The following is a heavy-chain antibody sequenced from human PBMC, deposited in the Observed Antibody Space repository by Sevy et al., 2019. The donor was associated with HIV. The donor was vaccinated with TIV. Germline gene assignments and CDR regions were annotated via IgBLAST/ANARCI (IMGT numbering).Heavy chain of an antibody. Sequence: SETLSLTCTVSSASFSAYYWSWIRQPAGKGLEWIGRASTSGSTNYNPSLKSRVTMSLDTSKNHFSLKLGSVTAADTAIYYCARDDWVVGGGSNWFDPWGQGALVTVSS. CDR1: SASFSAYY. CDR3: ARDDWVVGGGSNWFDP. V-gene: IGHV4-4*07. D-gene: IGHD3-10*01. J-gene: IGHJ5*02. CDR2: ASTSGST.